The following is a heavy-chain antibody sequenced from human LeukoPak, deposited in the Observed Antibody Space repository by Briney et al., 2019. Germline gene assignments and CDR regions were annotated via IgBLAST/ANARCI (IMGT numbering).Heavy chain of an antibody. J-gene: IGHJ4*02. Sequence: ASVKVSCKASGYTFTSYDINWVRQATGQGLEWMGWMNPNSGNTGYAQKFQDRVTITRNTSISTAYMELSSLRSEDTAVYYCARVSTAATFDYWGRGTLVTVSS. CDR2: MNPNSGNT. V-gene: IGHV1-8*03. D-gene: IGHD2-15*01. CDR3: ARVSTAATFDY. CDR1: GYTFTSYD.